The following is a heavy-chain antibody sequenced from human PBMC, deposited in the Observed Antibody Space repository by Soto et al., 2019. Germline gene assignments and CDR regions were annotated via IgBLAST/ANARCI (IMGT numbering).Heavy chain of an antibody. J-gene: IGHJ2*01. V-gene: IGHV1-18*01. CDR3: ARGTKGAGGWYFDL. D-gene: IGHD2-8*01. CDR2: IGALLYNDAT. CDR1: GYTLDNHA. Sequence: QIQVVQSEVEVKRPGASVRISCTASGYTLDNHAVTWVRQAPGQGLEWMGWIGALLYNDATNHARKFQGRLTMARDTSPNTVYMDLGSLRSDDTAVYYCARGTKGAGGWYFDLWGRGTLVVVSS.